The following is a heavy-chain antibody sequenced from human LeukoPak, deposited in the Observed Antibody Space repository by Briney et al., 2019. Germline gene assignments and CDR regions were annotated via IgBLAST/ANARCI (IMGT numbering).Heavy chain of an antibody. CDR2: ISYDGSNK. Sequence: PGGSLRLSCAASGFTFSSYGMHWVRQAPGKGLEWVAVISYDGSNKYYADSVKGRFTISRHNAKRSLYLQMNSLRAEDTALYYCAKVGEMATWRYYFDYWGQGTLVTVSS. J-gene: IGHJ4*02. D-gene: IGHD5-24*01. CDR1: GFTFSSYG. V-gene: IGHV3-30*18. CDR3: AKVGEMATWRYYFDY.